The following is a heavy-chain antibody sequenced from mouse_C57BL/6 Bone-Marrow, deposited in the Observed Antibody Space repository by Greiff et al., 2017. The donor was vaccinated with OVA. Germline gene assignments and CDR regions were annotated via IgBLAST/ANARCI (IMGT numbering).Heavy chain of an antibody. V-gene: IGHV1-72*01. D-gene: IGHD1-1*01. CDR2: IDPNSGGT. CDR3: ARSLITTVVAGNYYAMDY. J-gene: IGHJ4*01. CDR1: GYTFTSYW. Sequence: QVQLQQPGAELVKPGASVKPSCKASGYTFTSYWMHWVKQRPGRGLEWIGRIDPNSGGTKYNEKFKSKATLTVDKPSSTAYMQLSSLTSEDSAVYYCARSLITTVVAGNYYAMDYWGQGTSVTVSS.